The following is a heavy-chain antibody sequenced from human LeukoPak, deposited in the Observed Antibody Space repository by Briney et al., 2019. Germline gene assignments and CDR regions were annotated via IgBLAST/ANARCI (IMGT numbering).Heavy chain of an antibody. CDR1: GFTFSSYW. D-gene: IGHD3-16*01. Sequence: GGSLRLSCAASGFTFSSYWMSWVRQAPGKGLEWVANIKQDGSEKYYVDSVRGRFTISRDNSKNTVSLQMESLGAEDTALYYCAKDYAVGSIDYWGQGTLVTVSS. CDR2: IKQDGSEK. CDR3: AKDYAVGSIDY. V-gene: IGHV3-7*03. J-gene: IGHJ4*02.